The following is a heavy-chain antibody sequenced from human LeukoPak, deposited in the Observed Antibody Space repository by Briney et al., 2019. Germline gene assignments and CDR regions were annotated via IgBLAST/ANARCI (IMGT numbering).Heavy chain of an antibody. J-gene: IGHJ6*03. CDR1: GFSFADAT. Sequence: GRSLRLSCAASGFSFADATMHWVRQVPGKGLEWVSGINWNSGTMGYADSVKGRFTVSRDNTKNSLYLQMNSLKTEDTALYYCAKVPYMDVWGKGTTVTVSS. CDR2: INWNSGTM. CDR3: AKVPYMDV. V-gene: IGHV3-9*01.